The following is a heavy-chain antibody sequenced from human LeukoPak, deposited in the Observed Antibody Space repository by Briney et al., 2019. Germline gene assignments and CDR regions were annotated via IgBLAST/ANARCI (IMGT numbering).Heavy chain of an antibody. CDR3: ARSRGYCSDGSCYDFDY. CDR2: IYPGDSDT. V-gene: IGHV5-51*01. CDR1: RYSFTNYW. Sequence: GESLKISCKGSRYSFTNYWIGWVRQMPGKGLEWMGIIYPGDSDTRYSPSFQGQVTISADKSISTAYLQWSSLKASDTAMYYCARSRGYCSDGSCYDFDYWGQGTLVTVSS. J-gene: IGHJ4*02. D-gene: IGHD2-15*01.